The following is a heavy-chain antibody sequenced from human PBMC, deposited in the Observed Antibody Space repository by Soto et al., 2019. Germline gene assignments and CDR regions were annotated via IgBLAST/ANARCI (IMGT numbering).Heavy chain of an antibody. CDR3: ARTSLTIFGPSNDYYGMGV. CDR1: GGSVSSGSYY. J-gene: IGHJ6*02. CDR2: IYYSGST. V-gene: IGHV4-61*01. D-gene: IGHD3-3*01. Sequence: PSETLSLTCTVSGGSVSSGSYYWSWIRQPPGKGLECIGYIYYSGSTHYNPSLKSRVTISVDTSKNQFSLNLASVSAEDTAVYYCARTSLTIFGPSNDYYGMGVWGQGTTVTVSS.